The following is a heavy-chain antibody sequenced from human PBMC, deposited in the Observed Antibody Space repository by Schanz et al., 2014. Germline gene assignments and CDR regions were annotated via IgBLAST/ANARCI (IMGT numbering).Heavy chain of an antibody. Sequence: DVQLLESGGGLVQPGGSLRLSCAASGFTFNSYAMTWVRQAPGKGLEWVSSISHSGRSKYYADSVKGRFTISRDNSENTLYLQMNSLSADDTAVFYCAKGMGYCSGGACYDYYYYGLDVWGQGTTVTVSS. CDR1: GFTFNSYA. CDR2: ISHSGRSK. CDR3: AKGMGYCSGGACYDYYYYGLDV. D-gene: IGHD2-15*01. J-gene: IGHJ6*02. V-gene: IGHV3-23*01.